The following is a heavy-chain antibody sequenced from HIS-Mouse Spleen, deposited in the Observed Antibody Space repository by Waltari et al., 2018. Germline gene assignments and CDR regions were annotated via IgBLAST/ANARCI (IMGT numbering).Heavy chain of an antibody. CDR3: AREIPYSSSWYDWYFDL. CDR2: IYYSGST. CDR1: GGSISSSSYY. V-gene: IGHV4-39*07. J-gene: IGHJ2*01. D-gene: IGHD6-13*01. Sequence: QLQLQESGPGLVKPSETLSLTCTVSGGSISSSSYYWGWIGQPPGKGLEWIGSIYYSGSTYYSPSLQCRVTISVGTSENQVSLKLSSVTAADTAVYYCAREIPYSSSWYDWYFDLWGRGTLVTVSS.